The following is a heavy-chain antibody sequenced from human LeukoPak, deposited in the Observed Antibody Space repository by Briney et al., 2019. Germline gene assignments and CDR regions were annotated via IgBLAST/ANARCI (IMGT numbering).Heavy chain of an antibody. D-gene: IGHD6-13*01. CDR1: GFTFSSYC. Sequence: GGSLRLSCAASGFTFSSYCMHWVRQAPGKGLEWVAVIWYDGSNKYYADSVKGRFTISRDNSKNTLYLQMNSLRAEDTAVYYCAKEGQQYSSSWYDYWGQGTLVTVSS. J-gene: IGHJ4*02. CDR2: IWYDGSNK. CDR3: AKEGQQYSSSWYDY. V-gene: IGHV3-33*06.